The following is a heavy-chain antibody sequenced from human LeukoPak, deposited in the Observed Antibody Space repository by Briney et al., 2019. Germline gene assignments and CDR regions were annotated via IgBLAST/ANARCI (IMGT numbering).Heavy chain of an antibody. J-gene: IGHJ4*02. Sequence: ASVKVCCKVSGYTLTELSMHWVRQAPGKGLEWMGGFDPEDGETIYAQKFQGRVTMTEDTSTDTAYMELSSLRSEDTAVYYCATGAKEKLRYFDWSNEYWGQGTLVTVSS. D-gene: IGHD3-9*01. CDR3: ATGAKEKLRYFDWSNEY. CDR1: GYTLTELS. V-gene: IGHV1-24*01. CDR2: FDPEDGET.